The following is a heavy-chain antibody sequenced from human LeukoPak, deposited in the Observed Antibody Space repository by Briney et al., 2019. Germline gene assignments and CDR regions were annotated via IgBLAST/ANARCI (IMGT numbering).Heavy chain of an antibody. CDR2: IRSSGSTI. V-gene: IGHV3-48*03. CDR1: GFTFSSYE. CDR3: VKEDAGSSLDY. Sequence: PGGSLRLSCEASGFTFSSYEMNWVRQAPGKGLEWVSCIRSSGSTIYYADSVKGRFTISRDNAKNSLYLQMNSLRAEDTAIYYCVKEDAGSSLDYWGQGTLVTVSS. D-gene: IGHD3-10*01. J-gene: IGHJ4*02.